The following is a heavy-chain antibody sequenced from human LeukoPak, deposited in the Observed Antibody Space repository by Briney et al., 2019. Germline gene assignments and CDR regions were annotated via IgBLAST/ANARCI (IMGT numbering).Heavy chain of an antibody. D-gene: IGHD4-17*01. Sequence: PGGSLRLSCAASGFTFSSYAMSWVRQAPGKGLEWVSAISGSGGSTYYADSVKGRFTISGDNPKNTLYLQMNSLRAEDTAVYYCAKEGGDYPTVPFDYWGQGTLVTVSS. CDR2: ISGSGGST. CDR3: AKEGGDYPTVPFDY. CDR1: GFTFSSYA. V-gene: IGHV3-23*01. J-gene: IGHJ4*02.